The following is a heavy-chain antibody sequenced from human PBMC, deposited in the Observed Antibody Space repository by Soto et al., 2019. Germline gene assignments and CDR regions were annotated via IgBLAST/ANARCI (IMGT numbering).Heavy chain of an antibody. J-gene: IGHJ6*03. CDR2: ISRDSGSI. V-gene: IGHV3-9*01. Sequence: LRLSCAASGFSLSDHCLHWVRQAPGKGLEWVSGISRDSGSIGYADSVKGRFTISRDNAKNSLYLQMNSLRAEDTALYYCAKGMTGSYYYYYMDVWGKGTTVTVSS. CDR1: GFSLSDHC. D-gene: IGHD3-10*01. CDR3: AKGMTGSYYYYYMDV.